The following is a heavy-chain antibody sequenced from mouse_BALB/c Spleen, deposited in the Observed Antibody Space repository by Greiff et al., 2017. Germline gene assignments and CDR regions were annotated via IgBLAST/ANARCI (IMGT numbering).Heavy chain of an antibody. V-gene: IGHV3-8*02. D-gene: IGHD2-2*01. J-gene: IGHJ4*01. CDR3: ARGVGYYGYVYYAMDY. Sequence: EVKLEESGPSLVKPSQTLSLTCSVTGDSITSGYWNWIRKFPGNKLEYMGYISYSGSTYYNPSLKSRISITRDTSKNQYYLQLNSVTTEDTATYYCARGVGYYGYVYYAMDYWGQGTSVTVSS. CDR1: GDSITSGY. CDR2: ISYSGST.